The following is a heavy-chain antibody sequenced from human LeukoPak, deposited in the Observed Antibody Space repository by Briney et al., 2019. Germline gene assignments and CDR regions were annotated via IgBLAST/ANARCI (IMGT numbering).Heavy chain of an antibody. J-gene: IGHJ5*02. CDR1: GDSVSSNSAA. CDR2: TYYRSKWYN. D-gene: IGHD6-19*01. Sequence: SQTLSLTCAISGDSVSSNSAAWNWIRQSPSRGLEWLGRTYYRSKWYNDYAVSVKSRITINPDTSKNQFPLQLNSVTPEDTAVYYCARDRISGWYEGDWFDPWGQGTLVTVSS. V-gene: IGHV6-1*01. CDR3: ARDRISGWYEGDWFDP.